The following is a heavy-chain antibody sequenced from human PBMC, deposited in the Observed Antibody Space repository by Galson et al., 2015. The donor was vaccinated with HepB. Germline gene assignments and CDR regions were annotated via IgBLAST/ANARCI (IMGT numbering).Heavy chain of an antibody. D-gene: IGHD6-13*01. CDR3: AKTIAAAGPLAFDY. V-gene: IGHV3-23*01. CDR1: GFTFSSYA. CDR2: ISGSGGSA. J-gene: IGHJ4*02. Sequence: SLRLSCAASGFTFSSYAMSWVRQAPGRGLEWVSAISGSGGSAYYADSVKGRFTISRDNSKNTLYLQMNSLRAEDTAVYYCAKTIAAAGPLAFDYWGQGTLVTVSS.